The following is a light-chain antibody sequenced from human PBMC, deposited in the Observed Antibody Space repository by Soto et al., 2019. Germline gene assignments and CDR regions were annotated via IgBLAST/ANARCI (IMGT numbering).Light chain of an antibody. J-gene: IGLJ3*02. CDR1: SSNIGAGYD. CDR3: QAFDSSLSGWL. CDR2: GDT. Sequence: QSVLTQPPSVSGAPGQRVTISCTGSSSNIGAGYDVHGYQQLPGTAPKLLISGDTNRPSGVPDRFSGSKSGTSASLAITGLRAEDEADYYCQAFDSSLSGWLFGGGTKLTVL. V-gene: IGLV1-40*01.